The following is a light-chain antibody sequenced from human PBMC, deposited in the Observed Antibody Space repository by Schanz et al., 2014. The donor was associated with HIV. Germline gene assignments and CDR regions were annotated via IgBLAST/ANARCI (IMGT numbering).Light chain of an antibody. CDR3: ATWDDSLNGLYV. Sequence: QSALTQPASVSGSPGQSITISCTGTSSDVGGYNYVSWYQQHPGKAPKLMIYDVTNRPSGVSNRFSGSKSGNTASLTISGLQPEDEADYYCATWDDSLNGLYVFATGTKLTVL. J-gene: IGLJ1*01. CDR1: SSDVGGYNY. V-gene: IGLV2-14*03. CDR2: DVT.